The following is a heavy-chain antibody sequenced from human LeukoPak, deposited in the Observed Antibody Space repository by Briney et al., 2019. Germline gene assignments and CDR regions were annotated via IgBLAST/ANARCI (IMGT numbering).Heavy chain of an antibody. CDR2: VNSDESSA. CDR1: GVTFSSYW. J-gene: IGHJ6*02. V-gene: IGHV3-74*01. Sequence: GSLRLSCAASGVTFSSYWMHWVRQAPGKGLVWVSRVNSDESSASYADSVKGLFTISRDNAKNTLNLQMNSLRAEDTAVYYCARETGRYCSGSSCYTGDYYYGMDVWGQGTTVTVSS. D-gene: IGHD2-2*02. CDR3: ARETGRYCSGSSCYTGDYYYGMDV.